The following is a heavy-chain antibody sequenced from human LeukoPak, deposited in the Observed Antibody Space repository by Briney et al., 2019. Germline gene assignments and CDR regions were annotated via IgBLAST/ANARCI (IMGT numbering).Heavy chain of an antibody. D-gene: IGHD6-6*01. CDR1: GFTFSSDG. CDR2: NSGNGDRT. CDR3: ARGLSGYSSSLGY. Sequence: GGSLRLSCAASGFTFSSDGMSWVRQAPGKGLEWVSSNSGNGDRTYYPDSVKGRFTISRDNSKNTLYLQMNSLRAEDTAVYYCARGLSGYSSSLGYWGQGTLVTVSS. V-gene: IGHV3-23*01. J-gene: IGHJ4*02.